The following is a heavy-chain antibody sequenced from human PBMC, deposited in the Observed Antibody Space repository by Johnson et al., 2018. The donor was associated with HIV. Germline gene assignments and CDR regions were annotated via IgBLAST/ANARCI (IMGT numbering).Heavy chain of an antibody. V-gene: IGHV3-30*04. J-gene: IGHJ3*02. CDR3: ARGGSDAFDI. D-gene: IGHD3-16*01. CDR1: VFTFSNYP. Sequence: GGSIRPGRSMRLSCTASVFTFSNYPMHWVRQATGKGLEWVAVVSFDGSNKYYADSVKGRITISRDNSKNTLYLQMNSLRAEDTAVYYCARGGSDAFDIWGQGTMVTVSS. CDR2: VSFDGSNK.